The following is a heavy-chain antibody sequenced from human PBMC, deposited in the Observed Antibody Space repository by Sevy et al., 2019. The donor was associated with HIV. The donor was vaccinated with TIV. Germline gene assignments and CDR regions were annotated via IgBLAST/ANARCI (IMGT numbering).Heavy chain of an antibody. CDR2: ISTGGGTI. D-gene: IGHD3-22*01. Sequence: GGSLRLSCAASGLSFRSYELNWVRQAPGKGLQWILYISTGGGTIFYADSVKGRFTISRDNAKNSVFLQMNSLRAEDAAVYFCATSRRDYYNYYFDYWGHGTLVTVSS. V-gene: IGHV3-48*03. J-gene: IGHJ4*01. CDR3: ATSRRDYYNYYFDY. CDR1: GLSFRSYE.